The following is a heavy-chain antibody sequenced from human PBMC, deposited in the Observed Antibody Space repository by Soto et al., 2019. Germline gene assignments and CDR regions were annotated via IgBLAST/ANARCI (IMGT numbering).Heavy chain of an antibody. J-gene: IGHJ5*02. CDR1: GFTFSSYA. Sequence: EVQLLESGGGLVQPGGSLTLSCAASGFTFSSYAMTWVRQAPGKGLEWVSGISGGGGVSTYYADSVKGRFTISRDNSMNTLYLQMNRLRAEDTAVYYCANDAISMVRGVNNWFDPWGQGTLVTVSS. V-gene: IGHV3-23*01. CDR3: ANDAISMVRGVNNWFDP. CDR2: ISGGGGVST. D-gene: IGHD3-10*01.